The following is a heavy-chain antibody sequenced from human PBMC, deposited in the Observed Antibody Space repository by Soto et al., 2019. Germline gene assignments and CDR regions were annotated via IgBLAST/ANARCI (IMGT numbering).Heavy chain of an antibody. CDR2: IFSSEHF. D-gene: IGHD3-16*02. J-gene: IGHJ4*02. CDR1: VSFGTYY. V-gene: IGHV4-59*01. Sequence: QVQLQESGPGLVQPSETLSLTCVGVSFGTYYWSWIRQPPGKGLEWLGYIFSSEHFKYNPSLKSRLTVPVGPSKTHVSLRLTSVTAADTAVYYCARGGGGYRFDHWGQGTLVTVSS. CDR3: ARGGGGYRFDH.